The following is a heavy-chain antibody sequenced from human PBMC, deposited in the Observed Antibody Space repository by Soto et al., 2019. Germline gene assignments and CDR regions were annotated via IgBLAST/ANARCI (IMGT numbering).Heavy chain of an antibody. V-gene: IGHV1-18*01. CDR2: ISAYNGNT. CDR3: ARDSPPVDY. Sequence: QVQLVQSGAEVKKPGASVKVSCKASGYTFSSYGISWVRQAPGQGLEWMVWISAYNGNTKNAQKIQGRVTMTTDTSTSKAYMELTRLRSDDTAVYYCARDSPPVDYWGQGTLVTVSS. CDR1: GYTFSSYG. J-gene: IGHJ4*02.